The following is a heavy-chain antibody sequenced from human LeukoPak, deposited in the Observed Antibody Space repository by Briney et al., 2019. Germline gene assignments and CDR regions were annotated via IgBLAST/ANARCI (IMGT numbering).Heavy chain of an antibody. D-gene: IGHD3-10*01. V-gene: IGHV3-30*18. Sequence: GGSLRLSYAASGFTFSSYGMHWVRQAPGKGLEWVAVISYDGSNKHYADSVKGRFTISRDNSKNTLYLQMNSLRAEDTAVYYCAKELRRGSGSYYPFDYWGQGTLVTVSS. CDR3: AKELRRGSGSYYPFDY. J-gene: IGHJ4*02. CDR1: GFTFSSYG. CDR2: ISYDGSNK.